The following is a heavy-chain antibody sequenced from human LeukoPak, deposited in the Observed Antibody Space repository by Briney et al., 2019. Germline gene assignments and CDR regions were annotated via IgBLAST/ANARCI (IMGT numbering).Heavy chain of an antibody. V-gene: IGHV4-39*07. Sequence: SETLSLTCTVSGGSISSSSYYWGWIRQPPGKGLEWIGSIYYSGSTYYNPSLKSRVTISVDTSKNQFSLKLSSVTAADTAVYYCARDRAGGSYYGPFDYWGQGTLVTVSS. CDR2: IYYSGST. J-gene: IGHJ4*02. CDR3: ARDRAGGSYYGPFDY. CDR1: GGSISSSSYY. D-gene: IGHD1-26*01.